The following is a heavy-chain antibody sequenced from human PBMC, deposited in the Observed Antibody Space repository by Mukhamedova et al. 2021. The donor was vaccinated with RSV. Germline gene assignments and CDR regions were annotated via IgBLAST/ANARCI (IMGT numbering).Heavy chain of an antibody. CDR3: ARLKELPNYGMDV. J-gene: IGHJ6*02. D-gene: IGHD1-26*01. Sequence: GSTNYNPSLKSRVTISVDTSKNQFSLKLSSVTAADTAVYYCARLKELPNYGMDVWGQGTTVTVSS. V-gene: IGHV4-59*08. CDR2: GST.